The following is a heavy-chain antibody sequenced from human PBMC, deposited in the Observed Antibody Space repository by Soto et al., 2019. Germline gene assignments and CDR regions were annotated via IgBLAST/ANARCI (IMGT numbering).Heavy chain of an antibody. CDR3: AHRLYGWYSGSYYGY. Sequence: SGPTLVNPTQTLTVTCTFSGFSLSTSGAGVGWIRQSPGKAPEWLALIYWDDDKRYSPSLRDRLTITKDTSKNQVVLTMANMDPVDTATYYCAHRLYGWYSGSYYGYWGQGILVTVSS. V-gene: IGHV2-5*02. CDR1: GFSLSTSGAG. D-gene: IGHD1-26*01. J-gene: IGHJ4*02. CDR2: IYWDDDK.